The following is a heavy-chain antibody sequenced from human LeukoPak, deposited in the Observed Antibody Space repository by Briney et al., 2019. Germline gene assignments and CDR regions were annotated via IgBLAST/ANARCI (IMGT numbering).Heavy chain of an antibody. V-gene: IGHV3-11*03. D-gene: IGHD3-22*01. J-gene: IGHJ3*02. CDR2: ISSSSSYT. CDR3: ARHHLSSGYTFDI. CDR1: GASVRSSTYC. Sequence: LSLTCTVSGASVRSSTYCWGWIRQPPGQGLEWVSYISSSSSYTTYADSVKGRFTISRDNAKNSLYLQMNSLRAEHTAVYYCARHHLSSGYTFDIWVQGTMVTVSS.